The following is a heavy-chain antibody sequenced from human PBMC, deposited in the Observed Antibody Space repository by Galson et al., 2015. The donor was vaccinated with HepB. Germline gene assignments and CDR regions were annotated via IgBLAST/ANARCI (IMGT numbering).Heavy chain of an antibody. J-gene: IGHJ6*02. Sequence: SLRLSCAASGFTFSYYTINWVRQAPGKGLEWVSSISGSSTYIYYTDSVWGRFTVSRDNSNDSLYLQMNSLRVEDTAVYYCARDRSRSDYGYYYGMDVWGQGTTVTVSS. CDR2: ISGSSTYI. CDR3: ARDRSRSDYGYYYGMDV. D-gene: IGHD4-17*01. V-gene: IGHV3-21*01. CDR1: GFTFSYYT.